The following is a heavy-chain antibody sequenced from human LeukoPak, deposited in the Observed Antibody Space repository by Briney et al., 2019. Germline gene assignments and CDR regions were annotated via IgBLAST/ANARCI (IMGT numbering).Heavy chain of an antibody. D-gene: IGHD3-10*01. Sequence: GASVKVSCKASEYTFTGYYMHWVRQAPGQGLEWMGWINPNSGGTNYAQKLQGRVTITADESTSTAYMELSSLRSEDTAVYYCASTMVRGEIFDYWGQGTLVTVSS. V-gene: IGHV1-2*02. CDR3: ASTMVRGEIFDY. CDR1: EYTFTGYY. CDR2: INPNSGGT. J-gene: IGHJ4*02.